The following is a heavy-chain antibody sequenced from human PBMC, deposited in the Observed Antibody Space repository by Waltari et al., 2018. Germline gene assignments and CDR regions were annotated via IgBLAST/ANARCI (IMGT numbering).Heavy chain of an antibody. J-gene: IGHJ5*02. V-gene: IGHV4-4*02. Sequence: QVHLQESGPGLVKPSGTLSLTCGVSGASIRGDTWWSWVRQPPGKGLEWIGEVFRSGPTNYNPSLQSRVTILVDKSKNQFSLTVNSVTAADTAVYYCARDWKLGAANWSDPWGQGILVSVSS. CDR1: GASIRGDTW. D-gene: IGHD1-26*01. CDR2: VFRSGPT. CDR3: ARDWKLGAANWSDP.